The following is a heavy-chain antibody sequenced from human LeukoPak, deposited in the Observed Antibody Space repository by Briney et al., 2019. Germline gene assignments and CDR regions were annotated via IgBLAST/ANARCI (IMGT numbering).Heavy chain of an antibody. Sequence: GGSLRLSCAASGFTFSDAWLNWVRQTPEKGLEWVARIKRQTEGWTKDYAAPVKGRFTISRDDSKSTVYLRMNSLEIEDTAVYYCSRNADHDWWGQGTLVTVSS. CDR1: GFTFSDAW. CDR2: IKRQTEGWTK. V-gene: IGHV3-15*01. CDR3: SRNADHDW. D-gene: IGHD1-14*01. J-gene: IGHJ4*02.